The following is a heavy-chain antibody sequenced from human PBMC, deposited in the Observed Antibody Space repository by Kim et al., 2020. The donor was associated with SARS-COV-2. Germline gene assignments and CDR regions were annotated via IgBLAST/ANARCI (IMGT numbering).Heavy chain of an antibody. CDR2: IYYGGGP. CDR3: PDPEGAGGGHQFAY. J-gene: IGHJ4*02. D-gene: IGHD2-2*01. Sequence: SETLSLTCTVSSDSISSYYWSWIRQLPGKGLEWLATIYYGGGPATNPSLKSRVPISWATSKTQFSLEVTSVAVAARPAIYLPDPEGAGGGHQFAYWARG. V-gene: IGHV4-59*01. CDR1: SDSISSYY.